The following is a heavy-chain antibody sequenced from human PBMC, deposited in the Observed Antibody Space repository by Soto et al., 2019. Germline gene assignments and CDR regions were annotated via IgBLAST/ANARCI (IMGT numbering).Heavy chain of an antibody. V-gene: IGHV1-3*01. J-gene: IGHJ4*02. D-gene: IGHD2-8*01. CDR3: ARVRIADCTNGVCPWPFDY. Sequence: ASVKVSCKASGGTFSSYAISWVRQAPGQGLEWMGGINAGNGNTKYSQKFQGRVTITRDTSASTAYMELSSLRSEDTAVYYCARVRIADCTNGVCPWPFDYWGQGTLVTVSS. CDR2: INAGNGNT. CDR1: GGTFSSYA.